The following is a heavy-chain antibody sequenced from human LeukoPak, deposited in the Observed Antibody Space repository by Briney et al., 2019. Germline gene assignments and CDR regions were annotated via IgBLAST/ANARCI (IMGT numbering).Heavy chain of an antibody. V-gene: IGHV3-9*01. CDR2: ISWNSGSI. CDR3: AKDIKSGAAAGYNFDY. CDR1: GFTFDDYA. D-gene: IGHD6-13*01. J-gene: IGHJ4*02. Sequence: PGRSLRLSCAASGFTFDDYAMHWVRQAPGKGLEWVSGISWNSGSIGYADSVKGRFTISRDNAKNSLYLQMNSLRAEDTALYYCAKDIKSGAAAGYNFDYWGQGTLVTVSS.